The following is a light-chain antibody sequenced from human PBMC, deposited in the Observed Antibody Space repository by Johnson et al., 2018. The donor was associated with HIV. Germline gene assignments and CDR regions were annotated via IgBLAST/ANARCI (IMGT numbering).Light chain of an antibody. Sequence: QSVLTQPPSVSAAPGQKVTISCSGSSSNIGNNYVSWYQQLPGTAPKLLIYENTKRPSGIPDRFSGSKSGTSATLGITGLQTGDEADYYCGTWDSSLSVYVFGTGTKVTV. CDR3: GTWDSSLSVYV. CDR2: ENT. J-gene: IGLJ1*01. CDR1: SSNIGNNY. V-gene: IGLV1-51*02.